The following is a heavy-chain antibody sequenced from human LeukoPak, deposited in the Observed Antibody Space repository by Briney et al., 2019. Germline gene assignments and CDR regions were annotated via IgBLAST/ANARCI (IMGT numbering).Heavy chain of an antibody. J-gene: IGHJ6*03. CDR3: ARQPLYYDFWSGYSYYYYMDV. D-gene: IGHD3-3*01. V-gene: IGHV4-39*01. CDR2: IHYSGST. CDR1: GGSISSSSYY. Sequence: SETLSLTCTVSGGSISSSSYYWGWIRQPPGKGLEWIGSIHYSGSTYYNPSLKSRVTISVDTSKNQFSLKLSSVTAADTAVYYCARQPLYYDFWSGYSYYYYMDVWGKGTTVTVSS.